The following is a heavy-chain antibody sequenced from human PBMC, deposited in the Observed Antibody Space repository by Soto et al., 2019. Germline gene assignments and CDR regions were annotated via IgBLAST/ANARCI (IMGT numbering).Heavy chain of an antibody. CDR1: DGSFSSVY. CDR3: ACIFSGVYSYGFYYYGMYV. Sequence: SGTPSLTCTVYDGSFSSVYWSWIRQSPGKGLEWIGEIHHSGTTNYNPSLKSRVTISVDTSKNQFSLKLSSVTAADTAVYYCACIFSGVYSYGFYYYGMYVWGQGTTVTVSS. CDR2: IHHSGTT. V-gene: IGHV4-34*01. J-gene: IGHJ6*02. D-gene: IGHD5-18*01.